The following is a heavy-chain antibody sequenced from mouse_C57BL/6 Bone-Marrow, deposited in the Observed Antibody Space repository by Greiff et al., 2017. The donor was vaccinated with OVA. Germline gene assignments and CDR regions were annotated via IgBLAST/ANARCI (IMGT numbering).Heavy chain of an antibody. J-gene: IGHJ4*01. V-gene: IGHV1-54*01. Sequence: VQLQQSGAELVRPGTSVKVSCKASGYAFTNYLIEWVKQRPGQGLEWIGVINPGSGGTNYNEKFKGKATLTADKSSSTAYMHLSSLTSEDAAVYFCARSFTTRAMDYWGQGTSVTVSS. CDR1: GYAFTNYL. CDR3: ARSFTTRAMDY. D-gene: IGHD1-1*01. CDR2: INPGSGGT.